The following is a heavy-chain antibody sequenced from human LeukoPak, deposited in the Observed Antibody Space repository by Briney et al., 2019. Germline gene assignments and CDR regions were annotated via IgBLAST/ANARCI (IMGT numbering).Heavy chain of an antibody. V-gene: IGHV3-21*01. CDR1: GFAFSSYA. Sequence: GGSLRLSCAASGFAFSSYAMHWVRQAPGKGLEWVSSISSSIPFKYYAESVKGRFTISRDNAKNSVYLQMDSLTAEDTAVYYCARDYCANGVCPFFYYYYYMDVWGKGTTVTVSS. J-gene: IGHJ6*03. CDR3: ARDYCANGVCPFFYYYYYMDV. D-gene: IGHD2-8*01. CDR2: ISSSIPFK.